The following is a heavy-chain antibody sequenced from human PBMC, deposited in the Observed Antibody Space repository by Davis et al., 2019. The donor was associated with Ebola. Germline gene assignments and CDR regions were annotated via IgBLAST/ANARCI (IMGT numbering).Heavy chain of an antibody. V-gene: IGHV1-24*01. CDR3: ATEHGSGGDAFDI. Sequence: ASATVSCKVSGYTLTEFSMHWVRQAPGKGLEWMGGFDPEDGETIYAQKFQGRVTMTEDTSTDTAYMELSSLRSEDTAVYYCATEHGSGGDAFDIWGQGTMVTVSS. D-gene: IGHD3-10*01. CDR2: FDPEDGET. J-gene: IGHJ3*02. CDR1: GYTLTEFS.